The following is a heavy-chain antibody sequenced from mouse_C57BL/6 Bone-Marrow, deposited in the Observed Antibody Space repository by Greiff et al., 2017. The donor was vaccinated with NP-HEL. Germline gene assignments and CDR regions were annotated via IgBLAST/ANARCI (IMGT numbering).Heavy chain of an antibody. D-gene: IGHD3-2*02. CDR1: GFTFSSYG. Sequence: EVQGVESGGDLVKPGGSLKLSCAASGFTFSSYGMSWVRQTPDKRLEWVATISSGGSYTYYPDSVKGRFTISRDNAKNTLYLQMSSLKSEDTAMYYCARPTAQATDYWGQGTTLTVSS. CDR3: ARPTAQATDY. J-gene: IGHJ2*01. V-gene: IGHV5-6*01. CDR2: ISSGGSYT.